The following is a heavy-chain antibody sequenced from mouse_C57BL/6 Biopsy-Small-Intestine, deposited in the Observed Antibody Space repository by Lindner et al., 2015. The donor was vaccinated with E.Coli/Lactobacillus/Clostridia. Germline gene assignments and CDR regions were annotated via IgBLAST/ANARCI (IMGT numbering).Heavy chain of an antibody. Sequence: SVKVSCKASGYTFISYYMHWVRQAPGQGLEWMGVITPSDGSTSYAQKFQGRVTMTRDTSTNTVYMELSSLRSEDTAVYYCARDMSNYDFWSGYHDYWGQGTLVTVSS. D-gene: IGHD2-4*01. V-gene: IGHV1-53*01. CDR3: ARDMSNYDFWSGYHDY. CDR1: GYTFISYY. J-gene: IGHJ4*01. CDR2: ITPSDGST.